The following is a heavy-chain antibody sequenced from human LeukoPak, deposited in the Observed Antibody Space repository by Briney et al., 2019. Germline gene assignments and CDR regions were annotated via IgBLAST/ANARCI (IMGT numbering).Heavy chain of an antibody. V-gene: IGHV4-59*12. J-gene: IGHJ3*01. CDR1: GGSISSYY. CDR3: AREQIAAAGTFDV. CDR2: IYYSGST. Sequence: SETLSLTCTVSGGSISSYYWSWIRQPPGKGLEWIGYIYYSGSTNYNPSLKSRVTMSLDTSKNQFSLKLTSVTASDTALYYCAREQIAAAGTFDVWGQGTMVTVSS. D-gene: IGHD6-13*01.